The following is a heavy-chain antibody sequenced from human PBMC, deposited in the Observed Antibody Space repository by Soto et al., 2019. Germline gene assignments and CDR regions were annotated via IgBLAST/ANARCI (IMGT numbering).Heavy chain of an antibody. J-gene: IGHJ4*02. CDR1: GFTLSSYT. D-gene: IGHD3-3*01. CDR2: ISSGSSFI. V-gene: IGHV3-21*01. CDR3: ARDPAYYGNYFDF. Sequence: GGSLRLSCAASGFTLSSYTMNWVRQAPGKGLEWVSSISSGSSFIYYGDSVKGRFTVSRDNAKNSVYLQMTSLRAEDTALYFCARDPAYYGNYFDFWGQGALVTVYS.